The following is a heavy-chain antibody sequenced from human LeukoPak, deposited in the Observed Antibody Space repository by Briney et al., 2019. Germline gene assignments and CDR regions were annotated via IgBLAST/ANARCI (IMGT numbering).Heavy chain of an antibody. CDR3: ARGGRYYYDSSGYHAAFDI. CDR1: GYTFTGYY. J-gene: IGHJ3*02. D-gene: IGHD3-22*01. CDR2: MNPNSGNT. V-gene: IGHV1-8*02. Sequence: ASVKVSCKASGYTFTGYYMHWVRQAPGQGLEWMGWMNPNSGNTGYAQKFQGRVTMTRNTSISTAYMELSSLRSEDTAVYYCARGGRYYYDSSGYHAAFDIWGQGTMVTVSS.